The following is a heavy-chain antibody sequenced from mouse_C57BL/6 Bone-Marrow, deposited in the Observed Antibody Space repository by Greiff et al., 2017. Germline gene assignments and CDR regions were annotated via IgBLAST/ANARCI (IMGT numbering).Heavy chain of an antibody. CDR2: ISSGGDYI. J-gene: IGHJ4*01. CDR3: TRDLFYAMDY. D-gene: IGHD6-2*01. V-gene: IGHV5-9-1*02. CDR1: GFTFSSYA. Sequence: DVMLVESGEGLVKPGGSLRLSCAASGFTFSSYAMSWVRQTPEKRLEWVAYISSGGDYIYYADTVKGRFTISRDNARNTLYLQMSSLKSEDTAMYYCTRDLFYAMDYWGQGTSVTVSS.